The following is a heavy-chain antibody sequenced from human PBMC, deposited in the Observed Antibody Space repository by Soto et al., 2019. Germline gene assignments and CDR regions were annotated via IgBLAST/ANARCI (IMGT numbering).Heavy chain of an antibody. D-gene: IGHD2-15*01. CDR3: ARQTFCSGRSCYSRAFDI. CDR1: GYSFTSYW. V-gene: IGHV5-51*01. Sequence: GESLKISCKGSGYSFTSYWIGWVRQMHGKGLEWMGIIYPGDSDTRYSPSFQGQVTISADKSISTAYLQWSGLKASDTAMYYCARQTFCSGRSCYSRAFDIWGQGTMVTVSS. J-gene: IGHJ3*02. CDR2: IYPGDSDT.